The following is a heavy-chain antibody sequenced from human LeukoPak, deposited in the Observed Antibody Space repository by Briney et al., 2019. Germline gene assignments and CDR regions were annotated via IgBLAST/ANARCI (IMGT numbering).Heavy chain of an antibody. D-gene: IGHD3-10*01. CDR2: ISYDGSNK. V-gene: IGHV3-30-3*01. J-gene: IGHJ4*02. CDR1: GFTFSSYA. Sequence: GGSLRLSCAVSGFTFSSYAMNWVRQAPGKGLEWVAVISYDGSNKFYADSVKGRFTLSRDNSKNTLYLQMNSLRIEDTAVYYCGRGSVGFGELNYWGQGTLVTVSS. CDR3: GRGSVGFGELNY.